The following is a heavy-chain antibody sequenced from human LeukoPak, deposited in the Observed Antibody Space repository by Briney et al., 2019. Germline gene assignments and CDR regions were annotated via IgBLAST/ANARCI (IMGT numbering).Heavy chain of an antibody. V-gene: IGHV1-8*01. CDR1: LYTFTSYD. Sequence: ASVKVSCKASLYTFTSYDINWVRPAIGQGLEWMGWMNPNSGNTGYAQKLQGRVTMTRNTSLSTDYMELSSLRSEDTAGYYCARSKLRRSGFDPWGQGTLVTVSS. D-gene: IGHD6-25*01. CDR3: ARSKLRRSGFDP. J-gene: IGHJ5*02. CDR2: MNPNSGNT.